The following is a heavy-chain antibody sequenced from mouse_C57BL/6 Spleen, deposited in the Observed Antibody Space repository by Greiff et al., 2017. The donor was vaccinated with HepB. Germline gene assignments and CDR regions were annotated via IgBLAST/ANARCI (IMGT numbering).Heavy chain of an antibody. D-gene: IGHD1-1*01. Sequence: EVQGVESGGGLVQPGGSLKLSCAASGFTFSDYYMYWVRQTPEKRLEWVAYISNGGGSTYYPDTVKGRFTISRDNAKNTLYLQMSRLKSEDTAMYYCARQLTTVPYAMDYWGQGTSVTVSS. CDR3: ARQLTTVPYAMDY. CDR2: ISNGGGST. CDR1: GFTFSDYY. V-gene: IGHV5-12*01. J-gene: IGHJ4*01.